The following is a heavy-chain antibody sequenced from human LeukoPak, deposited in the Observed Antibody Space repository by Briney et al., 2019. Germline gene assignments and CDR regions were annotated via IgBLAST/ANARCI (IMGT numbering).Heavy chain of an antibody. J-gene: IGHJ4*02. Sequence: SETLSLTCNVSGGSISSYYWSWIRQPPGKGLEWIAYISYTGGTKYNPSLKSRVTVSMDTSKNQFSLKLSSVTAADTAVFYCARHANGHTYPLDCWGQGTLVTVSS. CDR1: GGSISSYY. CDR2: ISYTGGT. V-gene: IGHV4-59*08. D-gene: IGHD5-24*01. CDR3: ARHANGHTYPLDC.